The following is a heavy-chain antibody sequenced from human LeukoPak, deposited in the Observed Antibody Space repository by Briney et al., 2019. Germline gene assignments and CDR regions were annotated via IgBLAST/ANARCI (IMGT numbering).Heavy chain of an antibody. D-gene: IGHD6-19*01. CDR1: GFTFSNYG. V-gene: IGHV3-23*01. J-gene: IGHJ6*03. CDR2: ITGIGGNT. Sequence: GGSLRLSCAVSGFTFSNYGMNWVRQAPGKGLEWVSGITGIGGNTYYADSVKGRFTISRDNAKNTLYLQMNSLRAEDTAVYYCAREVQWLVRNYYYYYMDVWGKGTTVTVSS. CDR3: AREVQWLVRNYYYYYMDV.